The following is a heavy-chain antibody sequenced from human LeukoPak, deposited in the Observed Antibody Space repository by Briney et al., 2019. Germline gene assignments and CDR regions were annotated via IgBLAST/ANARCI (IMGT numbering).Heavy chain of an antibody. CDR1: GYTFTSYA. J-gene: IGHJ3*02. Sequence: ASVKVSCKASGYTFTSYAMNWVRQAPGQGLEWMGIINPSGGSTSYAQKFQGRVTMTRDTSTSTVYMELSSLRSEDTAVYYCATLQTHDAFDIWGQGTMVTVSS. CDR2: INPSGGST. V-gene: IGHV1-46*01. D-gene: IGHD1-1*01. CDR3: ATLQTHDAFDI.